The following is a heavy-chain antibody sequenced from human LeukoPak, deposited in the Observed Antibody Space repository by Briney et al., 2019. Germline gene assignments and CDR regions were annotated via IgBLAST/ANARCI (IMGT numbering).Heavy chain of an antibody. CDR2: IYHSGST. D-gene: IGHD6-13*01. J-gene: IGHJ5*02. V-gene: IGHV4-4*02. CDR3: ARASSRYSSSWYNWFDP. Sequence: SGTLSLTCAASGGSISSSNWWSWVRQPPGKGLEWIGEIYHSGSTNYNPSLKSRVTISVDKSKNQFSLKLSSVTAADTAVYYCARASSRYSSSWYNWFDPWGQGTLVTVSS. CDR1: GGSISSSNW.